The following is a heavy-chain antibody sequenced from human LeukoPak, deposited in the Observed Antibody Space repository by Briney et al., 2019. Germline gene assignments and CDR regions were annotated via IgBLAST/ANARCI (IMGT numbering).Heavy chain of an antibody. CDR1: GFAVGSNY. Sequence: PGGSLRLSCVASGFAVGSNYMSWVRQAPGKGLEWVANIKQDGSEKYYVDSVKGRFTISRDNAKNSLYLQMNSLRAEDTAVYYCARDRAYYGMDVWGQGTTVTVSS. CDR3: ARDRAYYGMDV. V-gene: IGHV3-7*01. J-gene: IGHJ6*02. CDR2: IKQDGSEK.